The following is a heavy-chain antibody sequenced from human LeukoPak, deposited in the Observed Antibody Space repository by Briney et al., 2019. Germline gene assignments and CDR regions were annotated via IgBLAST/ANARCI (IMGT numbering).Heavy chain of an antibody. J-gene: IGHJ4*02. Sequence: SETLSLTCTVSGGSISSSSYYWGWIRQPPGRGLEWIGEINHSGSTNYNPSLKSRVTISVDTSKNQFSLKLSSVTAADTAVYYCARRRGIYSSSYYFDYWGQGTLVTVSS. D-gene: IGHD6-6*01. CDR3: ARRRGIYSSSYYFDY. CDR2: INHSGST. V-gene: IGHV4-39*07. CDR1: GGSISSSSYY.